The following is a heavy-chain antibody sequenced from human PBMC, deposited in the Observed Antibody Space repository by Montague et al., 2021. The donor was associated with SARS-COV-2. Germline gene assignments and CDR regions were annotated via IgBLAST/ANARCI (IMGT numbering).Heavy chain of an antibody. J-gene: IGHJ4*02. Sequence: SETLSLTCTVSGGSISSSSYYWGRIRQPPGKGLDWIGSIYYSGSTHYNPSLKSPVTISVDTSQYHLSLKLNTVTAADTAVYYCARHYYGSGSYYLGEFDYWGQGTRVTVSS. D-gene: IGHD3-10*01. V-gene: IGHV4-39*01. CDR3: ARHYYGSGSYYLGEFDY. CDR1: GGSISSSSYY. CDR2: IYYSGST.